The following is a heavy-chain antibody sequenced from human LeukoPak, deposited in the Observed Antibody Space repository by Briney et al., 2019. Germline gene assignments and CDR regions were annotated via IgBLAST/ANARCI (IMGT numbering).Heavy chain of an antibody. J-gene: IGHJ4*02. CDR2: IYYSGST. D-gene: IGHD3-16*02. CDR1: GGSISSSNYY. CDR3: ARDRAHYDYVWGSYRPLNRFDY. V-gene: IGHV4-39*07. Sequence: PSETLSLTCTVSGGSISSSNYYWGWIRQPPGKGLEWIGSIYYSGSTYYNPSLKSRVTISIDTSKNQFSLKLSSVTAADTAVYYCARDRAHYDYVWGSYRPLNRFDYWGQGTLVTVSS.